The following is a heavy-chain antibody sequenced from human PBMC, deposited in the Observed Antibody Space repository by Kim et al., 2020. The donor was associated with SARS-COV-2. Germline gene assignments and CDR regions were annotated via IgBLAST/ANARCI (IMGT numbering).Heavy chain of an antibody. J-gene: IGHJ6*02. D-gene: IGHD1-26*01. CDR1: GFTFSSYA. V-gene: IGHV3-23*01. CDR3: AKTGTRPQVGYYYGMDV. Sequence: GGSLRLSCAASGFTFSSYAMSWVRQAPGKGLEWVSAISGSGGSTYYADSVKGRFTISRDNSKNTLYLQMNSLRAEDTAVYYCAKTGTRPQVGYYYGMDVWGQGTTVTVSS. CDR2: ISGSGGST.